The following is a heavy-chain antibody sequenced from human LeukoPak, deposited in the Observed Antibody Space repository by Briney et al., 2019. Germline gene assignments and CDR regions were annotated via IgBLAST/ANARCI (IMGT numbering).Heavy chain of an antibody. J-gene: IGHJ4*02. V-gene: IGHV4-39*01. CDR2: MYYSGST. CDR1: GGSITGSSYY. D-gene: IGHD3-22*01. Sequence: PSETLSLTCTVSGGSITGSSYYWGWIRQPPGKGLEWIGSMYYSGSTYYNPSLKGRVTIPVDTSKNQFSLRLSSVTAADTAVYYCARQYYDNTGYYYFDYWGQGNLVTVSS. CDR3: ARQYYDNTGYYYFDY.